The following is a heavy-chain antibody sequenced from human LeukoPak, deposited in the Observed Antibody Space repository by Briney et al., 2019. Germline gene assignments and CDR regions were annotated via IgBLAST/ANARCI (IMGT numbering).Heavy chain of an antibody. V-gene: IGHV3-20*04. CDR2: INWNGGST. D-gene: IGHD4-17*01. Sequence: PGGSLRLSCAASGFTFDDYGMSWVRQAPGKGLEWVSGINWNGGSTGYADSVKGRFTISRDNAKNSLYLQMSSLRAEDTAVYYCARVDDYGDYEASDYWGQGTLVTVSS. CDR1: GFTFDDYG. CDR3: ARVDDYGDYEASDY. J-gene: IGHJ4*02.